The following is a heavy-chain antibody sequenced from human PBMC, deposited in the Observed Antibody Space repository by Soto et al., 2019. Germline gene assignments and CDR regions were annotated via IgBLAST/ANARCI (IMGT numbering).Heavy chain of an antibody. J-gene: IGHJ3*02. CDR2: IKQDGSDK. D-gene: IGHD1-26*01. V-gene: IGHV3-7*05. CDR3: ARVSGLTGGAFDI. CDR1: AFTFSSYW. Sequence: GGSLRLSCVASAFTFSSYWMTWVRQAPGKGLEWVAIIKQDGSDKYYVESVKGRFTISRDSAKNSLYLQMNSLRAEDTAVYYCARVSGLTGGAFDIRGQGTLVTVSS.